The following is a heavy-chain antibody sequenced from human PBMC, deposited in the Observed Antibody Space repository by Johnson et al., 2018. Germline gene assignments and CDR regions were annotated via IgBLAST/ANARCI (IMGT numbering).Heavy chain of an antibody. Sequence: QMQLVQSGGGVVQPGRSLRLSCAASGFTFSTYGMHWVRQAPGKGLEWVAVIWYDGSNKYYVDSVKGRFTISRDNSKNTLYLQMNSLRAEDTAVYYCARDEGDAFDIWGQGTMVTVSS. CDR3: ARDEGDAFDI. CDR1: GFTFSTYG. V-gene: IGHV3-33*01. CDR2: IWYDGSNK. J-gene: IGHJ3*02.